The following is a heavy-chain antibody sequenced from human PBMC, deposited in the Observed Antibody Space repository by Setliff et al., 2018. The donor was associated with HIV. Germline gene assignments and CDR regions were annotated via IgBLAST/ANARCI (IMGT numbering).Heavy chain of an antibody. D-gene: IGHD4-17*01. CDR1: GFTFSSYW. CDR3: ARDPYPYFDYGDWYFDL. V-gene: IGHV3-7*01. CDR2: IKQDGSEM. J-gene: IGHJ2*01. Sequence: GSLRLSCAASGFTFSSYWMSWVRQAPGKGLEWVANIKQDGSEMYYADSVKGRFTISRDNAKNSLYLQMNSLRAEDTAVYYCARDPYPYFDYGDWYFDLWGRGTLVTVSS.